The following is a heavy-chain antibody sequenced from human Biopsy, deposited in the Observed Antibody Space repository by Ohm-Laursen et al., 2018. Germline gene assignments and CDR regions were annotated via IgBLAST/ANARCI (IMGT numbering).Heavy chain of an antibody. CDR3: ARNTGWYGDLYYFDY. J-gene: IGHJ4*02. Sequence: GASVTASCKASPYTLTSYYMHWVRQAPGQGLEWMGMINPSGSTTSYPQIFQGRVTMTRDTSKSTVYMELSSLRSADTAVYFCARNTGWYGDLYYFDYWGQGTLVTVSS. V-gene: IGHV1-46*01. CDR2: INPSGSTT. D-gene: IGHD6-19*01. CDR1: PYTLTSYY.